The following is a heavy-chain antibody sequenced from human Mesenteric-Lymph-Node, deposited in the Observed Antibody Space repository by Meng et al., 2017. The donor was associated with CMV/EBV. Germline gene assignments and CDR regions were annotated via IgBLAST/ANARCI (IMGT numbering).Heavy chain of an antibody. J-gene: IGHJ4*02. V-gene: IGHV1-69*10. Sequence: SVKVSCKASGGSLSSYAISWVRQAPGQGLEWMGGVLPIPGTATYAQKFRGRLTIIADKSTNTAYMALSSLRSGDTAVYYCARDEGYSSGWGGPYYFDNWGQGTLVTVSS. D-gene: IGHD6-19*01. CDR2: VLPIPGTA. CDR1: GGSLSSYA. CDR3: ARDEGYSSGWGGPYYFDN.